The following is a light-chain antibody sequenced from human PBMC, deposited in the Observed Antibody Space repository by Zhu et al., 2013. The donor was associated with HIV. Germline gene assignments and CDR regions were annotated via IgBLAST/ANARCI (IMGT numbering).Light chain of an antibody. CDR3: QQYHNWPPFT. CDR2: GAS. Sequence: EIVLTQSPGTLSLSPGERATLSCRASQSMSTNYLAWYQQKPGQAPTLLIYGASRRVPGIPDRFSGSGSGTEFTLTVSSLLSEDFAVYYCQQYHNWPPFTFGPGTKVDXK. V-gene: IGKV3-20*01. J-gene: IGKJ3*01. CDR1: QSMSTNY.